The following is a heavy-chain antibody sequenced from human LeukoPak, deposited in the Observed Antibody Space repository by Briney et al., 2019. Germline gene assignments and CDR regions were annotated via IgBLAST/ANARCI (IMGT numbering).Heavy chain of an antibody. CDR2: ISGSGGST. V-gene: IGHV3-23*01. CDR3: AKRPNAFGTMVRIDY. CDR1: GFTFHDYA. J-gene: IGHJ4*02. Sequence: PGGSLRLSCAVSGFTFHDYAMHWVRQAPGKGLGWVSAISGSGGSTYYADSVKGRFTISRDNSKNTLYLQMNSLRAEDTAVYYCAKRPNAFGTMVRIDYWGQGTLVTVSS. D-gene: IGHD3-10*01.